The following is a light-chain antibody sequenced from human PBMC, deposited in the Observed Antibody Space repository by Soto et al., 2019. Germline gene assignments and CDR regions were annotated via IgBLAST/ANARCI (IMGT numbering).Light chain of an antibody. CDR1: QSISDW. CDR2: RAS. CDR3: LQYSTYPVT. Sequence: DLQMTQSPSTLSTSVGDRVTITCRASQSISDWLAWYQQKPGKAPKALIFRASNLENGVPSRFSGSGSGTAFTLTISSLQPDDFATYYCLQYSTYPVTFGGGTKVEIK. J-gene: IGKJ4*01. V-gene: IGKV1-5*03.